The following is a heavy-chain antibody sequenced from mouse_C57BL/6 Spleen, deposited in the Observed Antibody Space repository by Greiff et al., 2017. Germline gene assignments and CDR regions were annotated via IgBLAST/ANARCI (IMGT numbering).Heavy chain of an antibody. Sequence: QVQLQQSGAELVKPGASVKISCKASVYAFSSYWMNWVKQRPGKGLEWIGQIYPGDGDTNYNGKFKGKATLTADKSSSTAYMQLSSLTSEDSAVYFCARFYYYDSSSAWFAYWGQGTLVTVSA. D-gene: IGHD1-1*01. V-gene: IGHV1-80*01. CDR2: IYPGDGDT. J-gene: IGHJ3*01. CDR3: ARFYYYDSSSAWFAY. CDR1: VYAFSSYW.